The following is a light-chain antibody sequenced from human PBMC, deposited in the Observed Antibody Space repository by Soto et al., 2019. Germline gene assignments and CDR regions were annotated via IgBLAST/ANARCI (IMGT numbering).Light chain of an antibody. Sequence: EIVLTQSPGTLSLSPGERGTLSCRASQRFGSSNLAWYQQKPGQAPRLLIYSTSSRATGIPDRFSGTGSGTDFTLTISRLEPEDFAVYYCQQYGSSHSTFGQGTKVDIK. CDR2: STS. CDR1: QRFGSSN. CDR3: QQYGSSHST. V-gene: IGKV3-20*01. J-gene: IGKJ1*01.